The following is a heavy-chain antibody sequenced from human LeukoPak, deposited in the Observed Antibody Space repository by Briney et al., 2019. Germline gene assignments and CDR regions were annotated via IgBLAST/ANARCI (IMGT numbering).Heavy chain of an antibody. J-gene: IGHJ6*03. V-gene: IGHV1-69*05. CDR2: IMPLFGTA. CDR3: ASGSLGDGYGVGDYYQYMDV. CDR1: GGTFNSYA. D-gene: IGHD5-24*01. Sequence: SVKVSCKASGGTFNSYAISWVRQAPGQGLEWMGGIMPLFGTANYAQEFQGRVTFTNDESASTAYMEVSSLRSEDTAVYYCASGSLGDGYGVGDYYQYMDVWGKGTTVTVSS.